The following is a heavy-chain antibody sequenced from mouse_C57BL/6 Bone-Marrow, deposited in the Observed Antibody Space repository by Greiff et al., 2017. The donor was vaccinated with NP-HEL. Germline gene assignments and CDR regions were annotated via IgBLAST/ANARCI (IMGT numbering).Heavy chain of an antibody. J-gene: IGHJ2*01. CDR1: GFTFSDYG. CDR3: ARDTTVVPFDY. V-gene: IGHV5-17*01. CDR2: ISSGSSTI. D-gene: IGHD1-1*01. Sequence: EVKVVESGGGLVKPGGSLKLSCAASGFTFSDYGMHWVRQAPEKGLEWVAYISSGSSTIYYADTVKGRFTISRDNAKNTLFLQMTSLRSEDTAMYYCARDTTVVPFDYWGQGTTLTVSS.